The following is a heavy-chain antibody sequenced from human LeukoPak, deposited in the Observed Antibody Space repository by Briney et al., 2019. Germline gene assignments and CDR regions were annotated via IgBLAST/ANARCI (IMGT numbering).Heavy chain of an antibody. V-gene: IGHV3-7*01. J-gene: IGHJ6*04. CDR2: INEDGSGK. Sequence: GGSLGLSCVFSGFTFSNYWMKWVRQAPGKGLEWVASINEDGSGKYSMDSVKDRVTISRDNAKNSLDLQINSLTVEDTAIYYCVRDDGDVWGKGTTVTVSS. CDR3: VRDDGDV. CDR1: GFTFSNYW.